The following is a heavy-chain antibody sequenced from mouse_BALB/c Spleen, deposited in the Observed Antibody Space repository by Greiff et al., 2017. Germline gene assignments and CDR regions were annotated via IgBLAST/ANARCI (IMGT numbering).Heavy chain of an antibody. D-gene: IGHD5-1*01. J-gene: IGHJ4*01. V-gene: IGHV5-4*02. CDR3: ARAGTLYYYAMDY. CDR2: ISDGGSYT. Sequence: DVMLVESGGGLVKPGGSLKLSCAASGFTFSDYYMYWVRQTPEKRLEWVATISDGGSYTYYPDSVKGRFTISRDNAKNNLYLQMSSLKSEDTAMYYCARAGTLYYYAMDYWGQGTSVTVSS. CDR1: GFTFSDYY.